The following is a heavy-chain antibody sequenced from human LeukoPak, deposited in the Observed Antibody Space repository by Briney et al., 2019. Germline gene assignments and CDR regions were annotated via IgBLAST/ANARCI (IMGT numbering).Heavy chain of an antibody. D-gene: IGHD3-3*01. CDR1: GFTFSSYG. J-gene: IGHJ4*02. V-gene: IGHV3-23*01. CDR2: ISGSGGDT. CDR3: AKDLGGESGSRFPGY. Sequence: WGSLSLSCAASGFTFSSYGLSWVCQAPGKGLEWVSAISGSGGDTYYSGNVKGRFTISRDNSKNTLYLQMNSLRADDTAVYYCAKDLGGESGSRFPGYWGQARMLTVSS.